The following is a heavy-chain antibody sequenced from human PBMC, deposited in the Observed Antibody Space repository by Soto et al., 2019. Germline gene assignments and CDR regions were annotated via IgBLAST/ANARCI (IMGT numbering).Heavy chain of an antibody. CDR3: ARDSGGIAARPLSI. CDR2: ISSSSSYI. D-gene: IGHD6-6*01. CDR1: GFTFSSYS. J-gene: IGHJ3*02. Sequence: GGSLRLSCAASGFTFSSYSMNWVRQAPGKGLEWVSSISSSSSYIYYADSVKGRFTISRDNAKNSLYLQMNSLRAEDTAVYYCARDSGGIAARPLSIWGQGTMVTVSS. V-gene: IGHV3-21*01.